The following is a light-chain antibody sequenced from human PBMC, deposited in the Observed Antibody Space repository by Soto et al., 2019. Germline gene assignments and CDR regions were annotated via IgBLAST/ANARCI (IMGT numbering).Light chain of an antibody. Sequence: QSVLTQPPSVSAAPGQKVTISCSGSSSNVGSNYVSWYQQLPGTAPKLLIYDNNKRPSGIPDRFSGSKSGTSATLDITGLQTGDVADYYCATWDRSLSVYVLFGGGTKVTVL. V-gene: IGLV1-51*01. CDR3: ATWDRSLSVYVL. J-gene: IGLJ2*01. CDR1: SSNVGSNY. CDR2: DNN.